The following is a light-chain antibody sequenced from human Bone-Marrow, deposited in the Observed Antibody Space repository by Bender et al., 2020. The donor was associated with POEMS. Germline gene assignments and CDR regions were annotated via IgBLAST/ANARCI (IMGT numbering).Light chain of an antibody. CDR2: DVN. Sequence: SALIQPASVSGSPGQSITISCTGTTSDVAAYNYVSWYQHCPGKAPKLIIYDVNNRPSGVSKRFAGSKSGITAYLTISGLQAEDEADYYCSSYTSSSAYDFGTGTKVTVL. CDR1: TSDVAAYNY. CDR3: SSYTSSSAYD. V-gene: IGLV2-14*03. J-gene: IGLJ1*01.